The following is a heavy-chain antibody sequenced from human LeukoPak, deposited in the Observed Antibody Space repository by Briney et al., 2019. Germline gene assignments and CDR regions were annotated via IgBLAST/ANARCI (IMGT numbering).Heavy chain of an antibody. D-gene: IGHD4-17*01. CDR2: IYYSGST. CDR3: ARQMVAYGDYVMDY. V-gene: IGHV4-39*01. CDR1: GDSISSSSYY. Sequence: SETLSLTCTVSGDSISSSSYYWGWIRQPPGKGLEWIGSIYYSGSTYYNPSLKSRVTISVDTSKNRFSLKVSSVTAADTAVYYCARQMVAYGDYVMDYWGQGNLVTVSS. J-gene: IGHJ4*02.